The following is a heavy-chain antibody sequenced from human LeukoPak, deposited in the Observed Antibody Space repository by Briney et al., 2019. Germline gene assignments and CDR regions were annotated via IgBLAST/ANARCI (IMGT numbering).Heavy chain of an antibody. V-gene: IGHV3-23*01. CDR1: GFTFSSYA. J-gene: IGHJ4*02. CDR2: ISGSGGST. CDR3: AKALYYYDSSGSFDY. Sequence: GGSLRLSCAASGFTFSSYAMSWVRQAPGKGLEWVSAISGSGGSTYYADSVKGRFTISRDNSKNTLYLQMNSLRAEDMAVYYCAKALYYYDSSGSFDYWGQGTLVTVSS. D-gene: IGHD3-22*01.